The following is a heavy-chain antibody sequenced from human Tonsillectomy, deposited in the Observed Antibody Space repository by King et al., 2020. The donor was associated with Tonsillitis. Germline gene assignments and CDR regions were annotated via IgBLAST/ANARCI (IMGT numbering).Heavy chain of an antibody. Sequence: VQLVESGGGVVQPGRSLRLSCAASEFAFGSYAMHWVRQAPAKGLEWVAVISYDGSNKYYADSVKGRFTISRDNSKSTLSLQMNSLGPEDTAVYYCAREIDGDCGFDYWGQGTPVTVSS. CDR2: ISYDGSNK. D-gene: IGHD2-21*02. V-gene: IGHV3-30*01. J-gene: IGHJ4*02. CDR3: AREIDGDCGFDY. CDR1: EFAFGSYA.